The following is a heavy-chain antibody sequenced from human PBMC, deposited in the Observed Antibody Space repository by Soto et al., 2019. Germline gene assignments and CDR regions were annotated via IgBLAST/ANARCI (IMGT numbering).Heavy chain of an antibody. CDR1: GYAFTTYG. CDR2: ISAHNGNT. D-gene: IGHD1-1*01. Sequence: QVHLVQSGAEVKKPGASVKVSCQASGYAFTTYGITWVRQAPGQGLEWMGWISAHNGNTNYAQKLQGRVTVTRDTSRSTDYIELRSLRPDDTAVYYCARGRYGDYWGQGALVTVSS. J-gene: IGHJ4*02. CDR3: ARGRYGDY. V-gene: IGHV1-18*01.